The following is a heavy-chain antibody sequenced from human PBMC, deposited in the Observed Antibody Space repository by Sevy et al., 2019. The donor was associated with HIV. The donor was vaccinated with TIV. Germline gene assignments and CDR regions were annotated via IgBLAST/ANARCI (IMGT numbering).Heavy chain of an antibody. D-gene: IGHD4-17*01. J-gene: IGHJ4*02. CDR2: IYYSGST. V-gene: IGHV4-59*01. CDR3: ARSDYTRYGLDY. CDR1: GGSISSYY. Sequence: SETLSLTCTVSGGSISSYYWSWIRQPPGKGLEWIGYIYYSGSTNYNPSLKSRVTISVDTSKNQFSLKLSSVTAADTAVYYWARSDYTRYGLDYWGQGTLVTVSS.